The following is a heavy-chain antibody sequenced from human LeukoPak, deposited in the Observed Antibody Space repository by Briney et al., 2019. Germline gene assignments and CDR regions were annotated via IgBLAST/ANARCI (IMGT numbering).Heavy chain of an antibody. Sequence: SETLSLTCAVYGGSFSGYYWSWIRQPPGKGQEWIGEINHSGSTNYNPSLKSRVTISVDTSKDQFSLKLSSVTAADTAVYYCARAPAATPLGIYFDYWGQGTLVTVYS. J-gene: IGHJ4*02. CDR3: ARAPAATPLGIYFDY. V-gene: IGHV4-34*01. CDR2: INHSGST. D-gene: IGHD2-15*01. CDR1: GGSFSGYY.